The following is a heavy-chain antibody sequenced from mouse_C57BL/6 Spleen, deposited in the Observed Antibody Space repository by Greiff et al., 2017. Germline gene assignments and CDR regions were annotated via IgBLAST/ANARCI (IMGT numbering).Heavy chain of an antibody. CDR2: IHPNSGST. CDR3: ARRTMGTTYDVDY. CDR1: GYTFTSYW. Sequence: QVQLQQPGAELVKPGASVKLSCKASGYTFTSYWMHWVKQRPGQGLEWIGMIHPNSGSTNYNEKFKSKATLTVDKSSSTAYMQLSSLTSEDSAVYYSARRTMGTTYDVDYWGQGTSLTVSS. D-gene: IGHD2-14*01. V-gene: IGHV1-64*01. J-gene: IGHJ2*02.